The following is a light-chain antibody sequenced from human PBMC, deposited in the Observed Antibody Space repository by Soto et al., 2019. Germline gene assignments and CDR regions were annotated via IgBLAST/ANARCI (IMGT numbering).Light chain of an antibody. CDR2: EVS. J-gene: IGLJ1*01. CDR3: SSYTTSSTQV. Sequence: QSALTQPASVSGSPGHSITISCTGTSSDIGAYKHVSWYQQHPGKAPKLMIYEVSNRPSGVSNRFSGSKSGNTASLTISGLQAEDEADYYCSSYTTSSTQVFGTGTKVTVL. CDR1: SSDIGAYKH. V-gene: IGLV2-14*01.